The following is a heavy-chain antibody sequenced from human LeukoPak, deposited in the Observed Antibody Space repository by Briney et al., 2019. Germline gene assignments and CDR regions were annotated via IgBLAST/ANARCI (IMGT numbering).Heavy chain of an antibody. CDR2: IYYSGST. D-gene: IGHD3-22*01. CDR1: GGSISSADYY. J-gene: IGHJ4*02. V-gene: IGHV4-30-4*08. Sequence: PSETLSLTCTVSGGSISSADYYWGWVRQPPGKGLEWIGYIYYSGSTYYNPSLKSRVTISVDTSKNQFSLKLSSVTAADTAVYYCARGEDRQYYCDSSGKGPPDYWGQGTLVTVSS. CDR3: ARGEDRQYYCDSSGKGPPDY.